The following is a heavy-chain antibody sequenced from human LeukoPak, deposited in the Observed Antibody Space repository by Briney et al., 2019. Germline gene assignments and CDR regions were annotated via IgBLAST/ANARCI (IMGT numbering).Heavy chain of an antibody. CDR2: IYTSGNT. CDR3: ARAGYTYYYGSGSYAYYYYYGMDV. D-gene: IGHD3-10*01. J-gene: IGHJ6*02. CDR1: GGSISSGSYY. V-gene: IGHV4-61*02. Sequence: SETLSLTCTVSGGSISSGSYYWSWIRQPAGKGLEWIGRIYTSGNTNYNPSLKSRVTISVDTSKNQFSLKLSSVTAADTAVYYCARAGYTYYYGSGSYAYYYYYGMDVWGQGTTVTVSS.